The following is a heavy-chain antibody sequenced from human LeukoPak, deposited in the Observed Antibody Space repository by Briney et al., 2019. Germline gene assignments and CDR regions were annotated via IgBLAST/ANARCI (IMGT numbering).Heavy chain of an antibody. CDR2: IRYDGSNK. Sequence: PGGSLRLSCAASGFTFSSYGMHWVRQAPGKGLEWVAFIRYDGSNKYYADSVKGRFAISRDNSKNTLYLQMNSLRAEDTAVYYCAKDYYGSGSYCFDYWGQGTLVTVSS. CDR1: GFTFSSYG. CDR3: AKDYYGSGSYCFDY. J-gene: IGHJ4*02. D-gene: IGHD3-10*01. V-gene: IGHV3-30*02.